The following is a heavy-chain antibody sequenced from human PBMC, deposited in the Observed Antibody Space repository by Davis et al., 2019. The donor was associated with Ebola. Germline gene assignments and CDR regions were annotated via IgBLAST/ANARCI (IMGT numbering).Heavy chain of an antibody. Sequence: GESLKISCKGSGYSFTSYWIGWVRQMPGKGLEWMGIIYPGDSDTRYSPSFQGQVTISADKSISTAYLQWSSLKAADTAIYYCARRTSDYSYGPLYYFDYWGQGTLVTVSS. CDR1: GYSFTSYW. J-gene: IGHJ4*02. CDR2: IYPGDSDT. D-gene: IGHD5-18*01. V-gene: IGHV5-51*01. CDR3: ARRTSDYSYGPLYYFDY.